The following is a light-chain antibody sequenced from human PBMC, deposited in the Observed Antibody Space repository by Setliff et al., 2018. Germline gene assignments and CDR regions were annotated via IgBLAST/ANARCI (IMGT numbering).Light chain of an antibody. V-gene: IGLV2-11*01. Sequence: QSALTQPRSVSGSPGQSVTISCTGTSSDVGGYNFVSWYQVYPGKAPKVMIYDVSKRPSGVSDRFSGSKSGTTASLTISGLQPEDEADYYCCSFAGTYSVVFGTGTKVTVL. CDR1: SSDVGGYNF. J-gene: IGLJ1*01. CDR3: CSFAGTYSVV. CDR2: DVS.